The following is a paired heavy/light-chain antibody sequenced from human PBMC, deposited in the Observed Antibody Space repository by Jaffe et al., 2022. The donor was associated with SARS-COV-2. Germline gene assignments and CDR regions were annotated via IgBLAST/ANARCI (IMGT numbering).Heavy chain of an antibody. V-gene: IGHV3-43*01. CDR3: ARDGGFRSTWYGYMDV. CDR2: ITREGVTT. Sequence: EVQLVESGGVVVQPGGPLRLSCVASGFTFDDYTMHWVRQAPGKGLEWVSLITREGVTTYYTDSVKGRFTISRDNSKNSLYLQMNSLTTEDTALYYCARDGGFRSTWYGYMDVWGKGTTVTVSS. CDR1: GFTFDDYT. J-gene: IGHJ6*03. D-gene: IGHD6-13*01.
Light chain of an antibody. CDR1: QSVMHSNSKNY. CDR3: QQYLFRPYT. V-gene: IGKV4-1*01. J-gene: IGKJ2*01. CDR2: WAS. Sequence: ETVMTQSPDSLAVSLGERATINCKSSQSVMHSNSKNYLSWYQQKSGQPPKLLIYWASTRESGVPDRFSGSGSGTDFTLTISSLQAEDVAVYYCQQYLFRPYTFGQGTKLEIK.